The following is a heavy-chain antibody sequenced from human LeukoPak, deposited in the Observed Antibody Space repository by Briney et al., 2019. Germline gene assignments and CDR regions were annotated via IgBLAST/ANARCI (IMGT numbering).Heavy chain of an antibody. CDR3: ARDGEVGSRGVIPPTY. V-gene: IGHV3-23*01. CDR2: ISGSGGST. Sequence: GSLSLSCAASGFTFSSYAMSWVRQAPGKGLEWVSAISGSGGSTYYADSVKGRFTISRDNSKNTLYLQMNSLRAEDTAVYYCARDGEVGSRGVIPPTYWGQGTLVTVTS. J-gene: IGHJ4*02. CDR1: GFTFSSYA. D-gene: IGHD3-10*01.